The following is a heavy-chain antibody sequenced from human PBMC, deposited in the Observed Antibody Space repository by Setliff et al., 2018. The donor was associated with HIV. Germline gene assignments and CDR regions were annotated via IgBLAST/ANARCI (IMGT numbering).Heavy chain of an antibody. CDR2: ISSSSSTV. J-gene: IGHJ3*02. D-gene: IGHD5-18*01. V-gene: IGHV3-48*01. CDR3: ARDWLADGYSTKFAFDI. Sequence: GSLRLSCAASGFTISSHQMSWVRQAPGKGLEWVSYISSSSSTVFYADSVKGRFTISRDDAKNSLFLQMNSLRAEDTAVYYCARDWLADGYSTKFAFDIWGQGTMVTVS. CDR1: GFTISSHQ.